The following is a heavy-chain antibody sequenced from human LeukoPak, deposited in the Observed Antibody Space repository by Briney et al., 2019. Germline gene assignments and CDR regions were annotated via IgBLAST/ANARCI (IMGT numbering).Heavy chain of an antibody. J-gene: IGHJ4*02. CDR1: GFTFSSYA. V-gene: IGHV3-23*01. CDR2: ISGSGGST. Sequence: GGSLRLSCSASGFTFSSYAMSWVRQAPGKGLEWVSAISGSGGSTYYTDSGKGRFTISRDNPKNTLYLQMNSLRDEDTAVYYCAKGRLAAAGAGSDYWGQGTLVTVSS. D-gene: IGHD6-13*01. CDR3: AKGRLAAAGAGSDY.